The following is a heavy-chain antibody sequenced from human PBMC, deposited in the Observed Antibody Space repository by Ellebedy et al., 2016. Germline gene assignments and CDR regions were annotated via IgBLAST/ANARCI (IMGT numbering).Heavy chain of an antibody. J-gene: IGHJ5*02. CDR3: ARGVGSGWFDP. V-gene: IGHV3-30-3*01. D-gene: IGHD2-15*01. CDR2: ISYDGSNK. Sequence: GESLKISCAASGFTFSSYAMHWVRQAPGKGLEWVALISYDGSNKYYADSVKGRFTISRDNSKNTLYLQMNSLRAEDTAVYYCARGVGSGWFDPWGQGTLVTVSS. CDR1: GFTFSSYA.